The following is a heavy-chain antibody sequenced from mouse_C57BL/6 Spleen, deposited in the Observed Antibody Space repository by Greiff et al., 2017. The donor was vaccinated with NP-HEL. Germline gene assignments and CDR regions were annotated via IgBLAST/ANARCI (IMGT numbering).Heavy chain of an antibody. J-gene: IGHJ3*01. V-gene: IGHV1-55*01. D-gene: IGHD1-1*01. CDR2: IYPGSGST. CDR1: GYTFTSYW. Sequence: QVQLQQPGAELVKPGASVKLSCTASGYTFTSYWITWVKQRPGQGLEWIGDIYPGSGSTNYNEKFKSQATLTVDTSSSTAYMQLSSLTSEDSAVFYCARGDYGSSYEFAYWGQGTLVTVSA. CDR3: ARGDYGSSYEFAY.